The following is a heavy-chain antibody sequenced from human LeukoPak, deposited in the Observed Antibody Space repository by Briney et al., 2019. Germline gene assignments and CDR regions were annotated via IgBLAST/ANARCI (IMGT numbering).Heavy chain of an antibody. V-gene: IGHV4-39*07. Sequence: SETLSLTCTVSGGSISSSSYYWGWIRQPPGKGLEWIGSIYYSGSTYYNPSLKSRVTISVDTSKIQFSLKLSSVTAADTAVYYCAREGIDSSGLNWFDPWGQGTLVTVSS. CDR3: AREGIDSSGLNWFDP. D-gene: IGHD3-22*01. CDR1: GGSISSSSYY. CDR2: IYYSGST. J-gene: IGHJ5*02.